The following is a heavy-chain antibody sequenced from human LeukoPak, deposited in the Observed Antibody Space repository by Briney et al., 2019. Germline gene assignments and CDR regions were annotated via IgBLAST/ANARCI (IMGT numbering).Heavy chain of an antibody. Sequence: PGGSLRLSCAASGFTFSTYSVNSVRQAPGKGREWFSSIAGSSGSISYADSVKGRFTISRDTAKKSLYLQMTSLTAEDTAVYYCARDRGAYCGGDCYLGFDYWGRGTLVTVSS. CDR2: IAGSSGSI. D-gene: IGHD2-21*02. CDR3: ARDRGAYCGGDCYLGFDY. J-gene: IGHJ4*01. CDR1: GFTFSTYS. V-gene: IGHV3-21*01.